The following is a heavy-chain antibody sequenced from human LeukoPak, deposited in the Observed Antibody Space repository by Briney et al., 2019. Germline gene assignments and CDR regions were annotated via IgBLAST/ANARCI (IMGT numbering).Heavy chain of an antibody. CDR3: AKESPPYSSGWPYFDY. J-gene: IGHJ4*02. CDR2: IWYDGSNK. D-gene: IGHD6-19*01. V-gene: IGHV3-30*02. Sequence: GGSLRLSCAASGFTFSSYGMHWVRQAPGKGLEWVAVIWYDGSNKYYADSVKGRFTISRDNSKNTLYLQMNSLRAEDTAVYYCAKESPPYSSGWPYFDYWGQGTLVTVSS. CDR1: GFTFSSYG.